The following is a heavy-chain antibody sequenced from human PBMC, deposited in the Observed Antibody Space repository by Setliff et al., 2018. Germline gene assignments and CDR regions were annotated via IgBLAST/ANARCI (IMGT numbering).Heavy chain of an antibody. V-gene: IGHV5-10-1*01. J-gene: IGHJ6*03. CDR2: IDPSDSYT. D-gene: IGHD2-15*01. CDR3: ARIRRDIVVVVGATPDYYDYMDV. CDR1: GYSFTSYW. Sequence: GESLKLSCKGSGYSFTSYWISWVRQMPGKGLEWMGRIDPSDSYTNYSPSFQAHVTISGDKSISTAYLQWSSLNASDTAMYYCARIRRDIVVVVGATPDYYDYMDVWGKGTTVTVSS.